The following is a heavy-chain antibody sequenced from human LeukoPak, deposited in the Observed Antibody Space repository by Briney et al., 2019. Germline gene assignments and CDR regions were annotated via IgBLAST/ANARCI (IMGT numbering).Heavy chain of an antibody. CDR1: GFTFGSYE. CDR2: ISTSGSII. J-gene: IGHJ4*02. D-gene: IGHD3-22*01. CDR3: ARQESRNYYYEGLDY. Sequence: GGSLRLSCEASGFTFGSYEMTWVRQAPGKGLEWLSYISTSGSIIVYADSVKGRFTIDRDNSKDTVYLQMNSLRPDDTAIYFCARQESRNYYYEGLDYWGQGSLVTVSS. V-gene: IGHV3-48*03.